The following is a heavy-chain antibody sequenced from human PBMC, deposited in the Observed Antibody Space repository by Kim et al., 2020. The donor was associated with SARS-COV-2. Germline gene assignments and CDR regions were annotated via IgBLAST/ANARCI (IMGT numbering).Heavy chain of an antibody. V-gene: IGHV3-48*03. CDR3: AALDSVQVPGGI. Sequence: YVDSVKDRFTMSRDNANNSLYLQMNSLRTEDTAIYYCAALDSVQVPGGIWGQGTLVTVSS. J-gene: IGHJ4*02. D-gene: IGHD3-10*01.